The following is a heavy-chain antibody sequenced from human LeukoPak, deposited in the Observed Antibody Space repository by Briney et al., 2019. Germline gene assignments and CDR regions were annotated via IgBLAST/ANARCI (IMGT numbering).Heavy chain of an antibody. CDR2: IYYSGST. D-gene: IGHD3-10*01. CDR1: GGSISSSNYY. V-gene: IGHV4-39*01. J-gene: IGHJ4*02. CDR3: ARGGYYYGSGSYYNNPVDY. Sequence: SETLSLTCTVSGGSISSSNYYWGWIRQPPGKGLEWIGSIYYSGSTYYNPSLKSRVTISVDTSKNQFSLELSSVTAADTAVYYCARGGYYYGSGSYYNNPVDYWGQGTLVTVSS.